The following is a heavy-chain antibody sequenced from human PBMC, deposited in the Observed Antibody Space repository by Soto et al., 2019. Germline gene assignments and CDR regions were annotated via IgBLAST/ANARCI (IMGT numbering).Heavy chain of an antibody. CDR1: GFTFSSYG. Sequence: GGSLRLSCAASGFTFSSYGMHWVRQAPGKGLEWVAVISYDGSNKYYADSVKGRFTISRDNSKNTLYLQMNSLRAEDTAVYYCAKDLGPILYSSSWFDIRQIYYYGMDVWGQGTTVTVSS. CDR2: ISYDGSNK. D-gene: IGHD6-13*01. V-gene: IGHV3-30*18. CDR3: AKDLGPILYSSSWFDIRQIYYYGMDV. J-gene: IGHJ6*02.